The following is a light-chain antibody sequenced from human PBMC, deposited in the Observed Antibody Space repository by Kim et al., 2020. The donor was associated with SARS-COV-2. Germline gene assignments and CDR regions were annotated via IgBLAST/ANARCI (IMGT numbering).Light chain of an antibody. CDR2: LNSDGSH. CDR1: RGHSSYA. V-gene: IGLV4-69*01. CDR3: QTWGTGIQV. Sequence: QPVLTQSPSASASLGASVKLTCTLSRGHSSYAIAWHQQQPEKGPQYLMKLNSDGSHSKGDGIPDRFSGSSSGAERYLTISSLQSEDEADYYCQTWGTGIQVFGGGTQLTVL. J-gene: IGLJ2*01.